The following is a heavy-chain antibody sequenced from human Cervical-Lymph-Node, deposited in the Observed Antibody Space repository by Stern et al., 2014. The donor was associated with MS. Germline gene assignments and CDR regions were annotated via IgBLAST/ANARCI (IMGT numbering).Heavy chain of an antibody. CDR3: AENFDS. V-gene: IGHV1-2*06. CDR1: TYTFTGYF. J-gene: IGHJ4*02. CDR2: INPNSGGT. Sequence: QVQLVQSGAEVKKPGASVKVSCKASTYTFTGYFIHWVRQAPGQGLEWMGRINPNSGGTNYAQKFQDRVTMTRDTAISTVYMELRRLRSDDTAIYYCAENFDSWGQGTLVTVSS.